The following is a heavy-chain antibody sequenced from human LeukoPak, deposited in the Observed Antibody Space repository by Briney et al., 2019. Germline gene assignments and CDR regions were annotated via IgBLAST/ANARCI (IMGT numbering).Heavy chain of an antibody. CDR1: GDSVSSNSAA. D-gene: IGHD3-3*01. V-gene: IGHV6-1*01. J-gene: IGHJ5*02. CDR3: AREGQPHYDFWSGYSNWFDP. CDR2: TYYRSKWYN. Sequence: SQTLSLTCAISGDSVSSNSAAWNWIRQSPSRGLEWLGRTYYRSKWYNDYAVSVKGRITINPDTFKNQFSLQLNSVTPEDTAVYYCAREGQPHYDFWSGYSNWFDPWGQGTLVTVSS.